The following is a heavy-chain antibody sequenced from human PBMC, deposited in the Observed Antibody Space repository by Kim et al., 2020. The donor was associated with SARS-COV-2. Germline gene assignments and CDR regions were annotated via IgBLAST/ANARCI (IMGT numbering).Heavy chain of an antibody. Sequence: GGSLRLSCAASGFTFSSYGMHWVRQAPGKGLEWVAVISYDGSNKYYADSVKGRFIISRDNSKNTLYLQMNSLRAEDTAVYYCAKDRDRTTVTTSGSFAAMYYFDYWGQGTLVTVSS. CDR1: GFTFSSYG. CDR3: AKDRDRTTVTTSGSFAAMYYFDY. D-gene: IGHD4-17*01. CDR2: ISYDGSNK. J-gene: IGHJ4*02. V-gene: IGHV3-30*18.